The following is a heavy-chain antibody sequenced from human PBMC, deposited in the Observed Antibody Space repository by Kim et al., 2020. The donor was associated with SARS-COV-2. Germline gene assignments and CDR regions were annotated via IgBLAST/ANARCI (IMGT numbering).Heavy chain of an antibody. J-gene: IGHJ4*02. CDR3: ARGGSWTFDC. Sequence: SENFYADSVRGRFPIDRENGKNSLYLQMNSLRADDTAVYHCARGGSWTFDCWGRGTLVTVSS. V-gene: IGHV3-7*01. CDR2: SEN. D-gene: IGHD1-1*01.